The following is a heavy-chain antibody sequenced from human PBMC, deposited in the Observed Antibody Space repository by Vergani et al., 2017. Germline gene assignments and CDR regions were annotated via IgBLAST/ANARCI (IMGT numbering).Heavy chain of an antibody. CDR3: ARTDVGITMVRGVLDY. Sequence: EVQLLESGGGLVQPGGSLRLSCAASGFTFSSYAMSWVRQAPGKGLEWVPAISGSGGSTYYADSVKGRFTISRDNPKNTLYLQMNSLRAEDTAVYYCARTDVGITMVRGVLDYWGQGTLVTVSS. CDR1: GFTFSSYA. D-gene: IGHD3-10*01. CDR2: ISGSGGST. V-gene: IGHV3-23*01. J-gene: IGHJ4*02.